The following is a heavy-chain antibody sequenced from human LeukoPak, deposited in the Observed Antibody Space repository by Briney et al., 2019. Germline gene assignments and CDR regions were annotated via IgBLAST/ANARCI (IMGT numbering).Heavy chain of an antibody. CDR3: ARIAARADAFDI. CDR1: GFTFSSYA. V-gene: IGHV3-30*04. D-gene: IGHD6-6*01. CDR2: ISYDGSNK. J-gene: IGHJ3*02. Sequence: PGGSLRLSCAASGFTFSSYAMHWVRQAPGKGLEWVAVISYDGSNKYYADSVKGRFTISRDNSKNTLYLQMNSLRAEDTAVYYCARIAARADAFDIWGQGTMVTVSS.